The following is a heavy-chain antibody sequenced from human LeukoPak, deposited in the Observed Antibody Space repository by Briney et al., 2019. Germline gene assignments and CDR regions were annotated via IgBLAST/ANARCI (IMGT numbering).Heavy chain of an antibody. CDR3: ARAVDFWSGYFLDAYFDY. D-gene: IGHD3-3*01. Sequence: SETLSLTCTVSGGSISSSSYYWGWIRRPPGKGLEWIGSIYYSGSTYYNPSLKSRVTISVDTSKNQFSLKLSSVTAADTAVYYCARAVDFWSGYFLDAYFDYWGQGTLVTVSS. V-gene: IGHV4-39*01. CDR2: IYYSGST. J-gene: IGHJ4*02. CDR1: GGSISSSSYY.